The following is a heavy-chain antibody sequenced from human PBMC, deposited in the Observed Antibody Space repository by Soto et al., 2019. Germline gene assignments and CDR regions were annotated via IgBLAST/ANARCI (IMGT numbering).Heavy chain of an antibody. CDR3: AGHGGQWLNWFDP. Sequence: SQTLSLTCAISGDSVSSNSAAWNWIRQSPSRGLEWLGRTYYRSKWYNDYAVSVKSRITINPDTSKNQFSLQLNSLRAEDTAVYYCAGHGGQWLNWFDPWGQGILVTVSS. J-gene: IGHJ5*02. V-gene: IGHV6-1*01. CDR2: TYYRSKWYN. D-gene: IGHD6-19*01. CDR1: GDSVSSNSAA.